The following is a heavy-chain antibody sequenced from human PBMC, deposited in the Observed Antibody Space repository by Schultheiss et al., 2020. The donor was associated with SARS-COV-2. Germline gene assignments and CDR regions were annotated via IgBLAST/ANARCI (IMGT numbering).Heavy chain of an antibody. CDR3: AKDRWELLGNFDY. D-gene: IGHD1-26*01. V-gene: IGHV3-23*01. J-gene: IGHJ4*02. CDR2: ISGSGGST. CDR1: GFTFSSSW. Sequence: GGSLRLSCAASGFTFSSSWMHWVRQAPGKGLEWVSAISGSGGSTYYADSVKGRFTISRDNSKNTLYLQMNSLRAEDTAVYYCAKDRWELLGNFDYWGQGTLVTVSS.